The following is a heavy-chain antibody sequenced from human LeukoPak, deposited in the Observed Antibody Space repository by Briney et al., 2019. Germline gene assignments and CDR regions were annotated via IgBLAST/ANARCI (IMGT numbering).Heavy chain of an antibody. D-gene: IGHD5-12*01. V-gene: IGHV3-23*01. J-gene: IGHJ4*02. CDR1: GFTFSSYA. CDR3: AKRRGYDPRIYYFDY. Sequence: PGGSLRPSCAASGFTFSSYAMSWVRQAPGKGLEWVSAISGSGGSTYYADSVKGRSTISRDNSKNTLYLQMNSLRAEDTAVYYCAKRRGYDPRIYYFDYWGQGTLVTVSS. CDR2: ISGSGGST.